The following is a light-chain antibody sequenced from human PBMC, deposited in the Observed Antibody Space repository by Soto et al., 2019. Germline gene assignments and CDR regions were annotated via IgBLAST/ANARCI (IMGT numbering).Light chain of an antibody. V-gene: IGLV2-14*01. CDR1: SRDIGGYDY. CDR2: EVS. Sequence: QSALTQPASVSGSPGQSITISCTGTSRDIGGYDYVSWYQQHPDKAPKLMIYEVSNRPSGVSNRFSGSKSGNTASLTISGLQAEDEADYYCSSYATSSTLLFGIGTKLTVL. CDR3: SSYATSSTLL. J-gene: IGLJ1*01.